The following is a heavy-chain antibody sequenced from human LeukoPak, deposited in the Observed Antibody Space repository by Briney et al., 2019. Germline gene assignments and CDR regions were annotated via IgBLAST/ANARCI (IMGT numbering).Heavy chain of an antibody. D-gene: IGHD2-2*01. Sequence: GGSLRLSCAASGFTFSSYGMHWVRQAPGKGLEWVAFIRYDGSNKYYADSVKGRFTISRDNSKNTLYLQMNSLRAEGTAVYYCAKDLEYCSSTSCYPNWFDPWGQGTLVTVSS. CDR2: IRYDGSNK. V-gene: IGHV3-30*02. CDR1: GFTFSSYG. CDR3: AKDLEYCSSTSCYPNWFDP. J-gene: IGHJ5*02.